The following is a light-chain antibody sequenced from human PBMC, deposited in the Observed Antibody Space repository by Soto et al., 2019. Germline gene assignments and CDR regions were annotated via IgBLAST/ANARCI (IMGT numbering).Light chain of an antibody. CDR1: QSVSSN. V-gene: IGKV3-15*01. CDR2: GAS. J-gene: IGKJ1*01. Sequence: IVMTQSPATLSVSPGERATLSCRASQSVSSNLAWYQRRPGQAPRLLIYGASTRATGIPARFSGSGSGTEFTLTISSLQPEDFAVYYCQQYTNWPPWTFSQGTKVEIK. CDR3: QQYTNWPPWT.